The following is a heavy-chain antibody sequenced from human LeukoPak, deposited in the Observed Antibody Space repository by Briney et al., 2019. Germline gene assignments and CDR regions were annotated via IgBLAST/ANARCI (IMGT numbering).Heavy chain of an antibody. V-gene: IGHV1-2*02. D-gene: IGHD3-22*01. J-gene: IGHJ4*02. CDR2: INPNSGGT. CDR3: ARGADSSGPLDY. CDR1: GYTFTGYY. Sequence: RASVKVSCKASGYTFTGYYMHWVRQAPGQGLEWMGWINPNSGGTNYAQKFQGRVTMTRDTSTSTVYMELSSLRSEDTAVYYCARGADSSGPLDYWGQGTLVTVSS.